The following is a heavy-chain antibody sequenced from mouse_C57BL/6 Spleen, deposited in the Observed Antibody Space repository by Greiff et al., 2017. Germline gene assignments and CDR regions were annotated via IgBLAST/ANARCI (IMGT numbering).Heavy chain of an antibody. Sequence: VQLQQSGAELARLGASVKLSCKASGSPFPSYGISWVKQRPGQGLEWIGGFYPRSGNTSYNEKFKGKATLTADKSANTAYMELRSLTSGDSAVYVGEREGDGAYGDFDYWGQGTTLTVST. D-gene: IGHD1-1*01. J-gene: IGHJ2*01. CDR2: FYPRSGNT. V-gene: IGHV1-81*01. CDR1: GSPFPSYG. CDR3: EREGDGAYGDFDY.